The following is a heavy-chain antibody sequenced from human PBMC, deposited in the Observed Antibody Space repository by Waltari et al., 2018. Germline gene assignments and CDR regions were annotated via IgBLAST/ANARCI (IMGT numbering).Heavy chain of an antibody. J-gene: IGHJ3*02. D-gene: IGHD6-6*01. CDR1: GFTSSCCW. V-gene: IGHV3-74*01. Sequence: EVQLVESGGGLVQPGGSLRLSCAASGFTSSCCWMHWVRQAPGKGLGWVSRVNSEGTSTSYADSVKGRFTISRDNAKNTLYLQMNSLRAEDTAVYYCTRSTSISNAFNIWGQGT. CDR3: TRSTSISNAFNI. CDR2: VNSEGTST.